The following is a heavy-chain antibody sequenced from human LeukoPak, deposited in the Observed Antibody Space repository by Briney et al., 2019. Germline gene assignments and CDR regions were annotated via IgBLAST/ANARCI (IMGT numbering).Heavy chain of an antibody. CDR3: ARDRDGTGNYPLDY. CDR2: ISGSGGGP. Sequence: GGSLRLSCAASGFTSSKYAMSWVRQAPGKGLEWVSGISGSGGGPHYADSVKGRFTISRDNSKNTLYLQMNSLRADDTAVYYRARDRDGTGNYPLDYWGQGTLVIVSS. D-gene: IGHD3-10*01. CDR1: GFTSSKYA. J-gene: IGHJ4*02. V-gene: IGHV3-23*01.